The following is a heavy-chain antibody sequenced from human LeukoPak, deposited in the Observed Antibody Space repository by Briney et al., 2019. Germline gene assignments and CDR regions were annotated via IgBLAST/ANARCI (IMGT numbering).Heavy chain of an antibody. CDR3: ARGGVHNYYDILTGYPFDY. CDR1: GGSISSYY. CDR2: IYYSGST. D-gene: IGHD3-9*01. V-gene: IGHV4-59*12. J-gene: IGHJ4*02. Sequence: SETLSLTCTVSGGSISSYYWSWLRQPPGKGLEWIGYIYYSGSTNYNPSLKSRVTISVDTSKNQFSLKLSSVTAADTAVYYCARGGVHNYYDILTGYPFDYWGQGTLVTVFS.